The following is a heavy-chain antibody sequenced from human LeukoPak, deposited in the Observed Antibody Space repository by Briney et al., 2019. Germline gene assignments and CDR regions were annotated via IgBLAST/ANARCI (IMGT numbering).Heavy chain of an antibody. D-gene: IGHD3-10*01. CDR1: TGSFSDYY. J-gene: IGHJ3*02. CDR3: ARPIWFGESPGLHAFDI. Sequence: SETLSLTCAVYTGSFSDYYWGWIRQPPGKGLEWIGSIYYSGSTYYNPSLKSRVTISVDTSKNQFSLKLNSVTAADTAVYYCARPIWFGESPGLHAFDIWGQGTMVNVSS. CDR2: IYYSGST. V-gene: IGHV4-39*01.